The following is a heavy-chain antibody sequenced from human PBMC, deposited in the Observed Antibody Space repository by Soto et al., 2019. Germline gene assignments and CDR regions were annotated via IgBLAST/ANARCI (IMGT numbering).Heavy chain of an antibody. Sequence: SLRLSCAASGFTFSSYGMHWVRQAPGKGLEWVAVISYDGSNKYYADSVKGRFTISRDNSKNTLYLQMNSLRAEDTAVYYCANTWFGEAHAPNDYWGQGTLVTVSS. D-gene: IGHD3-10*01. J-gene: IGHJ4*02. CDR2: ISYDGSNK. CDR1: GFTFSSYG. V-gene: IGHV3-30*18. CDR3: ANTWFGEAHAPNDY.